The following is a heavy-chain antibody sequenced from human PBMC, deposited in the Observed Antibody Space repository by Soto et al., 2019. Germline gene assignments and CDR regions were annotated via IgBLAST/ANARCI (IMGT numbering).Heavy chain of an antibody. Sequence: QVQLVQSGAEVKNPGSSVKVSCKASGGTFSSYAISWVRQAPGQGLEWMGGIIPIFGTANYAQKFQGRVTITADESTSTAYMELSSLRSEDTAVYYCSREGRYCSGGSCYSAYYWGQGTLVTVSS. CDR3: SREGRYCSGGSCYSAYY. D-gene: IGHD2-15*01. CDR2: IIPIFGTA. V-gene: IGHV1-69*01. CDR1: GGTFSSYA. J-gene: IGHJ4*02.